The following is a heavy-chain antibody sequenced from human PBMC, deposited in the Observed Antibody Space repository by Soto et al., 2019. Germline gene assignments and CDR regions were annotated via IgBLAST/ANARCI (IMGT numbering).Heavy chain of an antibody. CDR3: ARDQDSFRDILTGYNSYYFDY. J-gene: IGHJ4*02. V-gene: IGHV3-7*01. Sequence: EVQLVESGGGLVQPGGSLRLSCAASGFTFSSYWMSWVRQAPGKGLEWVANIKQDGSEKYYVDSVKGRFTISRDNAKNSLYLQMNSLRAEDTAVYYCARDQDSFRDILTGYNSYYFDYWGQGTLVTVSS. CDR2: IKQDGSEK. D-gene: IGHD3-9*01. CDR1: GFTFSSYW.